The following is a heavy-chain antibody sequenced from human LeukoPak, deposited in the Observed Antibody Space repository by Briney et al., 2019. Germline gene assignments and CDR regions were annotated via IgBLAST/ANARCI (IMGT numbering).Heavy chain of an antibody. J-gene: IGHJ4*02. CDR1: GFTFSSYA. CDR3: AKVESYYDSSGYYLGCFDY. V-gene: IGHV3-23*01. D-gene: IGHD3-22*01. Sequence: PGGSLRLSCAASGFTFSSYAMRWVRQAPGKGLEWVSAVSDSGGSKYYADSVKGRFTISRDNSKNTLYLQMNSLRAEDTAVYYCAKVESYYDSSGYYLGCFDYWGQGTLVTVSS. CDR2: VSDSGGSK.